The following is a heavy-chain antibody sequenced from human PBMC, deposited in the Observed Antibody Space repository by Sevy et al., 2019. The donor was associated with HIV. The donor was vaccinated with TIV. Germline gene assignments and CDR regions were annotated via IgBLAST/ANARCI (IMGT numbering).Heavy chain of an antibody. CDR3: GREENRELGKIHLDY. Sequence: WGSLRLSCAASGCTFSHHNMNWVRQAPGKGLELMSFVSKSCSTTYFADSVRGRCTIFRVNTKNSLFLEMHSLTDEDTAADYCGREENRELGKIHLDYWGRGILVTVSS. V-gene: IGHV3-48*02. D-gene: IGHD1-7*01. CDR2: VSKSCSTT. J-gene: IGHJ4*02. CDR1: GCTFSHHN.